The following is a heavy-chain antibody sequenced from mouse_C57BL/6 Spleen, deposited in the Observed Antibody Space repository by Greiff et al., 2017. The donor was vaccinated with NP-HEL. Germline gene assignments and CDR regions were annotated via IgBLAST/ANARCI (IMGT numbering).Heavy chain of an antibody. CDR3: ARQAQATLAY. D-gene: IGHD3-2*02. CDR2: ISSGGSYT. J-gene: IGHJ3*01. CDR1: GFTFSSYG. V-gene: IGHV5-6*01. Sequence: EVKLMESGGDLVKPGGSLKLSCAASGFTFSSYGMSWVRQTPDKRLEWVATISSGGSYTYYPDSVKGRFTISRDNAKNTLYLQMSSLKSEDTAMYYCARQAQATLAYWGQGTLVTVSA.